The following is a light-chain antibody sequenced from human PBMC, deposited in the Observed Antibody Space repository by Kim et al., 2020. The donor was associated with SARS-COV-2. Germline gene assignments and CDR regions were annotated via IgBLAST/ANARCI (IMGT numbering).Light chain of an antibody. V-gene: IGKV3-15*01. CDR2: DAS. CDR1: QSVSTK. J-gene: IGKJ4*01. CDR3: QQYNRWFALS. Sequence: SPGERATRSCRASQSVSTKIAWYQQKPGQAPRLLIYDASIRATGTPTRFSGSGSGTEFTLTISSLQSEDFAVYHCQQYNRWFALSFGGGTKVDIK.